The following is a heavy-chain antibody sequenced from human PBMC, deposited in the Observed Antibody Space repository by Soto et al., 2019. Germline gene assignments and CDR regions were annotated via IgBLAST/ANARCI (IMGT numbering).Heavy chain of an antibody. Sequence: SESLSLTCTVSGGSISSGDYYWSWIRQPPGKGLEWIGYVYYSGSTYYNPSLKSRVTISVDTSKNQFSLKLSSVTAADTAVYYCARGKQLVSRYYYYGMDVWGQGTTVTVSS. J-gene: IGHJ6*02. D-gene: IGHD6-6*01. CDR2: VYYSGST. CDR3: ARGKQLVSRYYYYGMDV. CDR1: GGSISSGDYY. V-gene: IGHV4-30-4*01.